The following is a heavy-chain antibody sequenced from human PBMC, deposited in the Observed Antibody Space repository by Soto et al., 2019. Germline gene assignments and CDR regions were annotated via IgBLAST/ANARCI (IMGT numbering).Heavy chain of an antibody. CDR2: IKSKTDGGTT. CDR1: GFTSSNAW. J-gene: IGHJ6*02. CDR3: ITDPVCHDYGGHYYSYGMDV. Sequence: GGSLRPACAADGFTSSNAWMGWVRQAPGEGLGWVGRIKSKTDGGTTDYAASVKGRFSISSEDSKNTLYMQMTSLKTEDTAVYYCITDPVCHDYGGHYYSYGMDVWGQGTTVTVSS. D-gene: IGHD4-17*01. V-gene: IGHV3-15*01.